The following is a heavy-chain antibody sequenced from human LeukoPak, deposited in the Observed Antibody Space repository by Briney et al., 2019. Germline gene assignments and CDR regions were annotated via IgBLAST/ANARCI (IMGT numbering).Heavy chain of an antibody. CDR2: ISSSGSTI. CDR1: GFTFSSYE. Sequence: GGSLRLSCAASGFTFSSYEMNWVRQAPGKGLEWVSYISSSGSTIYYADSVKGRFTISRDNAKISLYLQMNSLRAEDMAVYYCARLNSGSYYHPFDYWGQGTLVTVSS. CDR3: ARLNSGSYYHPFDY. D-gene: IGHD1-26*01. V-gene: IGHV3-48*03. J-gene: IGHJ4*02.